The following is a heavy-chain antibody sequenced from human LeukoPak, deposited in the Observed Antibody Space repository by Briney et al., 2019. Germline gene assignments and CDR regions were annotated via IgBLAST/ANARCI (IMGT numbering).Heavy chain of an antibody. J-gene: IGHJ2*01. CDR3: AKAPAEGQELAWYFDL. D-gene: IGHD6-13*01. CDR2: IYYSGST. V-gene: IGHV4-39*01. CDR1: GGSISSSSYY. Sequence: SETLSLTCTVSGGSISSSSYYWGWIRQPPGKGLEWIGSIYYSGSTYSNPSLQSRVTISVDTSKNQFSLQLNSVTPEDTAVYYCAKAPAEGQELAWYFDLWGRGTLVTVSS.